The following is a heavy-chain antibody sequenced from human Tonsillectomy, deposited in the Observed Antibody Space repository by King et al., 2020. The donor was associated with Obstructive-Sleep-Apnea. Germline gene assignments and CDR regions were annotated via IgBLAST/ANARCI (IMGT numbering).Heavy chain of an antibody. Sequence: QLVQSGAEVKKPGSSVKVSCKASGGTFSSYAISWVRQAPGQGLEWMGRIIPILGIANYAQKFQGRVTITADKSTSTAYMELSSLRSEDTAVYYCARATEMKVARNAFDIWGQGTMVTVSS. CDR1: GGTFSSYA. J-gene: IGHJ3*02. D-gene: IGHD3-22*01. CDR2: IIPILGIA. CDR3: ARATEMKVARNAFDI. V-gene: IGHV1-69*09.